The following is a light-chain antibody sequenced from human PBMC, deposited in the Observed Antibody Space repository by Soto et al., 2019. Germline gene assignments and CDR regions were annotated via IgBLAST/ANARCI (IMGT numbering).Light chain of an antibody. CDR1: QSVLYSSNNKNY. J-gene: IGKJ2*01. V-gene: IGKV4-1*01. CDR3: QQYYSTPPHT. CDR2: WAS. Sequence: DIVMTQSPDSLAVSLGERATINCKSSQSVLYSSNNKNYLAWYQQKPGQPPKLLIYWASTRESGVPDRFSGSGSGTDFTLTISRLQAEDVAVYYCQQYYSTPPHTFGQGTKLEIK.